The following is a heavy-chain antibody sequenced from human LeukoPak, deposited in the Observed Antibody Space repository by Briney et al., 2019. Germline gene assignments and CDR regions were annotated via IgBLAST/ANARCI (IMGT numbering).Heavy chain of an antibody. CDR3: ARVSEGDSSGYFY. CDR1: GGTFSSYA. CDR2: ISAYNGNT. Sequence: GSSVKVSCKASGGTFSSYAISWVRQAPGQGLEWMGWISAYNGNTNYAQKLQGRVTMTTDTSTSTAYMELRSLRSDDTAVYYCARVSEGDSSGYFYWGQGTLVTVSS. V-gene: IGHV1-18*01. D-gene: IGHD3-22*01. J-gene: IGHJ4*02.